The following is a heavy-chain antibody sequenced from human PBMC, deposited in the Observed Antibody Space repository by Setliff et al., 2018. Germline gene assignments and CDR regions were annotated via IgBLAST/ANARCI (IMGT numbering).Heavy chain of an antibody. CDR3: ARDRYYNSWSGTSITAPHDAFDI. Sequence: ASVKVSCRASGYTLTNYYMHWVRQAPGQGLGWMGIINPSGGLTRYAQKFQGRVTMTRDASTSTVYMEVSSLRSEDTAVYYCARDRYYNSWSGTSITAPHDAFDIWGQGTVVTVSS. CDR1: GYTLTNYY. J-gene: IGHJ3*02. D-gene: IGHD3-3*01. V-gene: IGHV1-46*03. CDR2: INPSGGLT.